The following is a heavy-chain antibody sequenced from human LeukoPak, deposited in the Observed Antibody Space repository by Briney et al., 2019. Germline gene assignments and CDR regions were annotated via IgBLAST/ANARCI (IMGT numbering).Heavy chain of an antibody. Sequence: PSETLSLTCTVSGGSISSYYWSWIRQPPGKGLQWIGYIYYTGTTNYNPSLKSRVTISVDAPKNQFSLKLSSLTAADTAVYYCARSSSAGGWGGWFDPWGQGTLVTVSS. CDR3: ARSSSAGGWGGWFDP. J-gene: IGHJ5*02. CDR1: GGSISSYY. D-gene: IGHD2-15*01. CDR2: IYYTGTT. V-gene: IGHV4-59*01.